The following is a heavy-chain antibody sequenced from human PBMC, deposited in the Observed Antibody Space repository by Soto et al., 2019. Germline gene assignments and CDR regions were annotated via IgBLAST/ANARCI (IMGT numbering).Heavy chain of an antibody. CDR3: AKAAEVTDYYGSGSYYDY. D-gene: IGHD3-10*01. CDR2: ISGSGGST. CDR1: GFTFSSYA. V-gene: IGHV3-23*01. J-gene: IGHJ4*02. Sequence: GGSLRLSCAASGFTFSSYAMSWVRQAPGKGLEWVSAISGSGGSTYYADSVKGRFTISRDNSKNTLYLQMNSLRAEDTAVYYCAKAAEVTDYYGSGSYYDYWGQGTLVTVSS.